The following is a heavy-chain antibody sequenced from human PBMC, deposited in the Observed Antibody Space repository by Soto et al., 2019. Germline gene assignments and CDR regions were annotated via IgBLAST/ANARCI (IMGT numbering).Heavy chain of an antibody. CDR3: ASRFGALWDDSSGSPIGY. J-gene: IGHJ4*02. D-gene: IGHD3-22*01. CDR1: GYTSTNFSTSA. V-gene: IGHV1-58*01. Sequence: SVKVSCKASGYTSTNFSTSAVQWVRQARGQRLEWIGWIAVASGNTNYAQKFQERVTISRDMSTSTAYMELSSLRSEDTAVYYCASRFGALWDDSSGSPIGYWGQGTLVTVSS. CDR2: IAVASGNT.